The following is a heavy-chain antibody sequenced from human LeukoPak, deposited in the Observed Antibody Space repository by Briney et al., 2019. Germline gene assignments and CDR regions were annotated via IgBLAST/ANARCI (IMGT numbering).Heavy chain of an antibody. J-gene: IGHJ4*02. V-gene: IGHV5-51*01. CDR2: IYPGDSDT. D-gene: IGHD6-19*01. CDR3: ARRIAVANQYYFDY. CDR1: GHSFTSYW. Sequence: GESLKISCKGSGHSFTSYWIGWVRQMPRKGLEWMGIIYPGDSDTRYSPSFQGQVTISADKSISTAYLQWSSLKASDTAMYYCARRIAVANQYYFDYWGQGTLVTVSS.